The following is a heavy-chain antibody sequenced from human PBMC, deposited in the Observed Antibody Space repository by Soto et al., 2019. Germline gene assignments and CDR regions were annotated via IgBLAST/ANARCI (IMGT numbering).Heavy chain of an antibody. CDR2: ISGSGGST. D-gene: IGHD1-1*01. V-gene: IGHV3-23*01. Sequence: GGSLRLSCAASGFTFSSYAMSWVRQAPGKRLEWVSAISGSGGSTYYADSVKGRFTISRNNSKNTLYLQMNSLRAEDTAVYYCAKGQYQRRPALFDYWGQGTLVTVSS. J-gene: IGHJ4*02. CDR1: GFTFSSYA. CDR3: AKGQYQRRPALFDY.